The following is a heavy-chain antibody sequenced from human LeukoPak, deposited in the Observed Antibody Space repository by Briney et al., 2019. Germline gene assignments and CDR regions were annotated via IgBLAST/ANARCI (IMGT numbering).Heavy chain of an antibody. CDR3: ARHRFGQSHFND. Sequence: SETLSLTCTVSDDSISTYYWSWIRQPPGKGLEWIGYIYSTGNTNYNPSLKSRVTMSLETSKKQVSLKLNSVTAAVTAVYYCARHRFGQSHFNDWGPGTLVTVSS. CDR1: DDSISTYY. J-gene: IGHJ4*02. V-gene: IGHV4-59*08. D-gene: IGHD3-10*01. CDR2: IYSTGNT.